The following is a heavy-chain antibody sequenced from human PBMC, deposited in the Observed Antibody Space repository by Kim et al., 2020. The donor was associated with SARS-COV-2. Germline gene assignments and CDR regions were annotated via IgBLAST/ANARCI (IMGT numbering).Heavy chain of an antibody. V-gene: IGHV5-51*01. J-gene: IGHJ2*01. Sequence: PSFQGQVTISADKSISTAYLQWSSLKASDTAMYYCARSIVGATSYWYFDLWGRGTLVTVSS. CDR3: ARSIVGATSYWYFDL. D-gene: IGHD1-26*01.